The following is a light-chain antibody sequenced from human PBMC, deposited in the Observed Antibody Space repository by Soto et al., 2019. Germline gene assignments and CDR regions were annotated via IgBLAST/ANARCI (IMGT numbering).Light chain of an antibody. Sequence: EIVMTQSPATLSVSPGERATLSCRASQSVSGNLAWYQQKPGQTPRLLIYGTSIRATGGPARFSGGGSGTEFPLKIRGLKLEDLAVYYCQKYNNWPLKPFGKGIRQEI. V-gene: IGKV3-15*01. J-gene: IGKJ5*01. CDR3: QKYNNWPLKP. CDR2: GTS. CDR1: QSVSGN.